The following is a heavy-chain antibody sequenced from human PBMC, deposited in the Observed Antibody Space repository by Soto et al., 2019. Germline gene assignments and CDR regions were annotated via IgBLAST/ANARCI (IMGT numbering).Heavy chain of an antibody. V-gene: IGHV1-69*02. CDR3: ARGKILTGYYSWFDP. CDR1: GCTFSSNT. Sequence: EASVKVSCKASGCTFSSNTISWVRQAPGQGLEWMGRIIPILGIANYAQKFQGRVTITADKSTSTAYMELSSLRSEDTAVYYCARGKILTGYYSWFDPWGQGTLVTVSS. J-gene: IGHJ5*02. CDR2: IIPILGIA. D-gene: IGHD3-9*01.